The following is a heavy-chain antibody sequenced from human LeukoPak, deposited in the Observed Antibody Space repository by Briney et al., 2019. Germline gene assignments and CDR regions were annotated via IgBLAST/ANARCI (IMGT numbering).Heavy chain of an antibody. CDR1: GYTFTSYA. CDR3: ARWALVDIVATIPLYCYYGMDV. CDR2: INAGNGNT. J-gene: IGHJ6*02. D-gene: IGHD5-12*01. V-gene: IGHV1-3*01. Sequence: ASVKVSCKASGYTFTSYAMHWVRQAPGQRLEWMGWINAGNGNTKYSQKFQGRVTITRDTSASTAYMELSSLRSEDTAVYYCARWALVDIVATIPLYCYYGMDVWGQGATVTVSS.